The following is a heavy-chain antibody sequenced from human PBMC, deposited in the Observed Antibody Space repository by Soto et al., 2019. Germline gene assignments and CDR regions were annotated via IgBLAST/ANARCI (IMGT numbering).Heavy chain of an antibody. Sequence: ASVKVSCKVSGYTLTELSMHWVRQAPGKGLEWMGGFDPEDGETIYAQKCQGRVTMTEDTSTDTAYMELSSLRSEDTAVYYCATDRWSTVGLLGYYYYGMDVWGQGTTVTVSS. D-gene: IGHD4-17*01. CDR3: ATDRWSTVGLLGYYYYGMDV. V-gene: IGHV1-24*01. J-gene: IGHJ6*02. CDR2: FDPEDGET. CDR1: GYTLTELS.